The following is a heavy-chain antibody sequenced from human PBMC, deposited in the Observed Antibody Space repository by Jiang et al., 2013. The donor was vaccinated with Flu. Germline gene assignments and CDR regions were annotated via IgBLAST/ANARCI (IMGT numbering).Heavy chain of an antibody. V-gene: IGHV4-34*01. CDR3: ARDEHITIFGVVTNWFDP. D-gene: IGHD3-3*01. J-gene: IGHJ5*02. Sequence: WIRQPHGRAGVDWEINHSGSTNYNPSLKSRVTISVDTSKNQFSLKLSSVTAADTAVYYCARDEHITIFGVVTNWFDPWGQGTLVTVSS. CDR2: INHSGST.